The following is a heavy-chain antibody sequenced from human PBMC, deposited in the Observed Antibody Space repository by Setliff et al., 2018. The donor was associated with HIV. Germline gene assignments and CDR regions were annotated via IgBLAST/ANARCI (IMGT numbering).Heavy chain of an antibody. CDR3: AHSTFVAAAGGFDY. V-gene: IGHV2-5*01. D-gene: IGHD6-13*01. CDR1: GGSVSSVNY. Sequence: TLSLTCSVSGGSVSSVNYYWSWIRQPPGKGLEWLALLYWNDDKRYSPSLKSRLTITKDTSKNQVVLTMTNMDPVDTATYYCAHSTFVAAAGGFDYWGQGTQVTVSS. J-gene: IGHJ4*02. CDR2: LYWNDDK.